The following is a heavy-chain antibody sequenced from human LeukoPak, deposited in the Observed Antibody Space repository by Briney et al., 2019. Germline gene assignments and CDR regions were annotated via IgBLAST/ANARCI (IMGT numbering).Heavy chain of an antibody. D-gene: IGHD6-19*01. V-gene: IGHV3-7*01. CDR1: EFTFSTYW. CDR3: ARVYSSGWYQTGFDY. CDR2: INQDGSAK. J-gene: IGHJ4*02. Sequence: GGSLRLSCAASEFTFSTYWMSSVRQAPGKGLEWVANINQDGSAKYYVDSVKGRFTISRDNAKNSLYLQMNSLRVEDTAVYYCARVYSSGWYQTGFDYWGQGTLVTVSS.